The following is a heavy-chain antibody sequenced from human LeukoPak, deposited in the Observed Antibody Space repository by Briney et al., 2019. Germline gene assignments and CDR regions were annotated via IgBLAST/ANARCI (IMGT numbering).Heavy chain of an antibody. J-gene: IGHJ4*02. CDR1: GFTFSSYW. D-gene: IGHD3-10*01. V-gene: IGHV3-20*04. CDR3: ARARELLWFGELSYYFDY. Sequence: PGGSLRLSCAASGFTFSSYWMSWVRQAPGKGLEWVSGINWNGGSTGYADSVKGRFTISRDNAKNSLYLQMNSLRAEDTALYYCARARELLWFGELSYYFDYWGQGTLVTVSS. CDR2: INWNGGST.